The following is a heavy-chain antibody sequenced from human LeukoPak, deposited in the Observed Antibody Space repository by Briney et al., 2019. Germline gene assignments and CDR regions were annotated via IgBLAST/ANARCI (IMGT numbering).Heavy chain of an antibody. CDR2: IYYSGST. CDR3: ARLVKRISPYGDYFDY. V-gene: IGHV4-39*01. Sequence: SETLSLTCTVSGGSLSSGSYFWGWIRQPPGKGLEWIGSIYYSGSTYYNPSLKSRVTISVDTSKNQFSLRLSSVTAADTAVYYWARLVKRISPYGDYFDYWGQGTLVTVSS. J-gene: IGHJ4*02. CDR1: GGSLSSGSYF. D-gene: IGHD4-17*01.